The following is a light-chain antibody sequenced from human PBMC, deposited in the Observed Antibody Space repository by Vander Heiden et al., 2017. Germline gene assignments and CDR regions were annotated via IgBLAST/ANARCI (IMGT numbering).Light chain of an antibody. J-gene: IGLJ2*01. V-gene: IGLV1-44*01. CDR3: AAWDDSLNGVV. CDR1: SSNIGSNT. CDR2: SNN. Sequence: QSVLTQPPSAYGTPDQSVTISCSVSSSNIGSNTVNWYQQLPGTAPKLLIYSNNQRPSGVPDRFSGSKSGTSASLAISGLQSEDEADYYCAAWDDSLNGVVFGGGTKLTVL.